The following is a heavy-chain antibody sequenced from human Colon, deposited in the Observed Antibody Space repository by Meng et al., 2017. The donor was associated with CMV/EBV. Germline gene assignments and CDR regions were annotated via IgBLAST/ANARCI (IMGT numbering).Heavy chain of an antibody. CDR2: ISSTGHDM. CDR1: GFTLRNYN. Sequence: GESLKISCAVSGFTLRNYNMNWVRQAPAKGLEWVSSISSTGHDMFYADSVKGRFTISTDNAKNTVYLEMNSLTAEDTAVYYCARYGVRITIFGVDLYGMDVWGQGTAVTVSS. V-gene: IGHV3-21*01. D-gene: IGHD3-3*01. J-gene: IGHJ6*02. CDR3: ARYGVRITIFGVDLYGMDV.